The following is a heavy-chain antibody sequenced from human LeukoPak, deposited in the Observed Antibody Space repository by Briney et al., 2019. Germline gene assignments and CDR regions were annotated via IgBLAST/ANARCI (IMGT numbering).Heavy chain of an antibody. CDR3: ARQEDFWSGSPWFDP. CDR2: IYHSGST. CDR1: GYSISSGYY. V-gene: IGHV4-38-2*01. Sequence: SETLSLTCAVSGYSISSGYYWGWIRQPPGKGLEWIGSIYHSGSTYYNPSLKSRVTISVDTSKNQFSLKLSSVTAADTAVYYCARQEDFWSGSPWFDPWGQGTLVTVSS. D-gene: IGHD3-3*01. J-gene: IGHJ5*02.